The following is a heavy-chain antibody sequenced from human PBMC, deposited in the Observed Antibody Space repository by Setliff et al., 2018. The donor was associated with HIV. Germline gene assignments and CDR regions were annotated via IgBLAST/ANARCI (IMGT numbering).Heavy chain of an antibody. CDR1: GFTFSSYA. CDR2: ISGRGGST. CDR3: LRGDARDY. J-gene: IGHJ4*02. V-gene: IGHV3-23*01. D-gene: IGHD3-10*01. Sequence: PGGSLRLSCAASGFTFSSYAMSWVRQAPGKGLEWVSVISGRGGSTYYADSVKGRFTISRDNAKNLLYLQMSTLRADDTAVYYCLRGDARDYWGQGTLVTVSS.